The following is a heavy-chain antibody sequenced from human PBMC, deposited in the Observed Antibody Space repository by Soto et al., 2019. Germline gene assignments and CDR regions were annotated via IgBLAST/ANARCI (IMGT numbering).Heavy chain of an antibody. J-gene: IGHJ5*02. CDR2: IYYSGST. Sequence: QVQLQESGPGLVKPSETLSLTCTVSGGSVSSGSYYWSWIRQPPGKGLEWIGYIYYSGSTNYNPSLKSRVTISVDTSKNQFSLKLSSVTAADTAVYYCARSVTYRWFAPWGQGTLVTVSS. V-gene: IGHV4-61*01. D-gene: IGHD4-4*01. CDR3: ARSVTYRWFAP. CDR1: GGSVSSGSYY.